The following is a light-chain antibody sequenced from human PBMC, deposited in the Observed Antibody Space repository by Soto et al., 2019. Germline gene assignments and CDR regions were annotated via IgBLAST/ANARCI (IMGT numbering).Light chain of an antibody. J-gene: IGKJ4*01. CDR1: QGISNY. Sequence: DIQMTQSPSSLSASVGDRVTITCRASQGISNYLAWYQQKPGKVPKLLIYAASTLQSGVPSRFSVSGSGTDFTLTISSLQPQYFAIFFCQKSWSVPPLPFVGGT. V-gene: IGKV1-27*01. CDR3: QKSWSVPPLP. CDR2: AAS.